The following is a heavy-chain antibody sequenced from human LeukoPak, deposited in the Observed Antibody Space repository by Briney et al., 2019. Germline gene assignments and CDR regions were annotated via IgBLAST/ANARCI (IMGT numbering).Heavy chain of an antibody. J-gene: IGHJ6*04. D-gene: IGHD3-22*01. Sequence: SETLSLTCAVSGGSISSGGYSWSWIRQPPGKGLEWIGYIYYSGSTYYNPSLKSRVTISVDTSKNQFSLKLSSVTAADTAVYYCARSMMNSPDYYDSSGAHGMDVWGKGTTVTVSS. CDR1: GGSISSGGYS. CDR3: ARSMMNSPDYYDSSGAHGMDV. V-gene: IGHV4-30-4*07. CDR2: IYYSGST.